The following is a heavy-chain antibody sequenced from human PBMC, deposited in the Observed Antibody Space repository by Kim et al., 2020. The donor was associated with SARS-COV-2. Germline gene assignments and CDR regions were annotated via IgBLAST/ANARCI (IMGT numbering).Heavy chain of an antibody. J-gene: IGHJ4*02. CDR2: FDPEDGET. D-gene: IGHD3-22*01. V-gene: IGHV1-24*01. Sequence: ASVKVSCKVSGYTLTELSMHWVRQAPGKGLEWMGGFDPEDGETIYAQKFQGRVTMTEETSTDTAYMELSSLRSEDTAVYYCATAKYYYDSSGSPPGYWGQGTLVTVSS. CDR3: ATAKYYYDSSGSPPGY. CDR1: GYTLTELS.